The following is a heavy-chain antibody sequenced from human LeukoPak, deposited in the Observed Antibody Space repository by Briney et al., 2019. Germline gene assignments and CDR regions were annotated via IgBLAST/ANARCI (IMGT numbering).Heavy chain of an antibody. D-gene: IGHD6-19*01. CDR3: ARVMGSGWTGFDY. J-gene: IGHJ4*02. V-gene: IGHV4-30-2*01. CDR1: GGSISSGGYS. CDR2: IYHSGST. Sequence: SETLSLTCAVSGGSISSGGYSWSWIRQPPGKGLEWIGYIYHSGSTYYNPSLKSRVTISVDTSKNQFPLKLSSVTAADTAVYYCARVMGSGWTGFDYWGQGTLVNVSS.